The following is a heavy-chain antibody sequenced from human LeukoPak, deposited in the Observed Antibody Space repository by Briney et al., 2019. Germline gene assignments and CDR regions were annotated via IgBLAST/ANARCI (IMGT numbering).Heavy chain of an antibody. CDR2: IIPIFCTA. CDR1: GGTFSSYA. CDR3: ARDDCSGGSCFGY. V-gene: IGHV1-69*05. J-gene: IGHJ4*02. D-gene: IGHD2-15*01. Sequence: SVKVSCKASGGTFSSYAISWVRQAPGQGLEWMGGIIPIFCTANYAQKFQGRVTITTDESTSTAYMELSSLRSEDTAVYYCARDDCSGGSCFGYWGQGTLVTVSS.